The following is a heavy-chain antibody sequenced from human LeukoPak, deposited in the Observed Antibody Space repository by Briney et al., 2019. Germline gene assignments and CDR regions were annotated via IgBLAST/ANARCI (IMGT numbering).Heavy chain of an antibody. CDR1: GFTVSSTY. D-gene: IGHD6-19*01. Sequence: GGSLRLSCAASGFTVSSTYMSWVRQAPGKGLEWVSVIYSGGSTFYADSVKGRFTISRDNSKNTVYLQMNSLRAEDTGVYYCARDSGYNSQTSGKWGQGTLVTVSS. J-gene: IGHJ4*02. CDR3: ARDSGYNSQTSGK. V-gene: IGHV3-53*01. CDR2: IYSGGST.